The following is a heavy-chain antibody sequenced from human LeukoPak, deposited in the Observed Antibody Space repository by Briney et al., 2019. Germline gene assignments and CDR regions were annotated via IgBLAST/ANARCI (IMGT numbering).Heavy chain of an antibody. V-gene: IGHV4-39*07. D-gene: IGHD2-2*02. CDR1: GGSISSSSYY. CDR2: IYYSGST. Sequence: SETLYLTCTVSGGSISSSSYYWGWIRQPPGKGLEWIGSIYYSGSTYYNPSLKSRVTISVDTSKNQFSLKLSSVTAADTAVYYCASIVVVPAAITAARPHYYYYYLDVWGKGTTVTVSS. CDR3: ASIVVVPAAITAARPHYYYYYLDV. J-gene: IGHJ6*03.